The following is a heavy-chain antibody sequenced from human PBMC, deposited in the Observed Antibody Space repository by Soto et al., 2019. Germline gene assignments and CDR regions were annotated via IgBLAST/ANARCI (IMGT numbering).Heavy chain of an antibody. CDR3: ATRPLLPGAP. V-gene: IGHV3-53*01. D-gene: IGHD3-22*01. Sequence: EVQLVESGGGLIQPGGSLRLSCAASGFTFSSKDINWVRQAPGKGLEWVSLIYSGGSTYYADSVKGRFTISRDNSKNTLYVQMSSLRAEDTALYYCATRPLLPGAPWGQGTMVSVSS. CDR1: GFTFSSKD. J-gene: IGHJ3*01. CDR2: IYSGGST.